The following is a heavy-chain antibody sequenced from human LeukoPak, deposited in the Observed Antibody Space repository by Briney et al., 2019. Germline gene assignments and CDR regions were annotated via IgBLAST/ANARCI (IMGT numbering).Heavy chain of an antibody. D-gene: IGHD3-22*01. CDR1: GFTFSSYW. CDR2: INSDESSR. Sequence: GGSLRLSCAASGFTFSSYWMHWVRQVPGKGLVWVSRINSDESSRGYADSVKGRFTISRDNAKNTLYLQMNSLRAEDTAVYYCARDWYYYDSSHPGYWGQGTLVTVSS. V-gene: IGHV3-74*01. CDR3: ARDWYYYDSSHPGY. J-gene: IGHJ4*02.